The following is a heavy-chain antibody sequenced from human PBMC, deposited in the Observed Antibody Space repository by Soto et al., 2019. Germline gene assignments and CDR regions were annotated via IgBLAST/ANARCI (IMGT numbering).Heavy chain of an antibody. CDR2: INPSGGST. CDR3: AIQRGDCSSTSCYYYYHYMDV. V-gene: IGHV1-46*03. Sequence: ASVKVSCKASGYTFTSYYMHWVRQAPGQGLEWMGIINPSGGSTSYAQKFQGRVTMTRDTSTSTVYMELSSLRSEDTAVYYCAIQRGDCSSTSCYYYYHYMDVWGKGTTVTVSS. J-gene: IGHJ6*03. CDR1: GYTFTSYY. D-gene: IGHD2-2*01.